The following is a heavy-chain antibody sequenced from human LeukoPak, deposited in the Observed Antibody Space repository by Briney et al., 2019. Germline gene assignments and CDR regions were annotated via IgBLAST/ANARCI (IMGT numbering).Heavy chain of an antibody. CDR3: AKDYYDSSGYYGSCAFDI. CDR1: GGTFSSYA. CDR2: IIPIFGTA. Sequence: SVKVSCTASGGTFSSYAISWVRQAPGQGLEWMGGIIPIFGTANYAQKFQGRVTITADESTSTAYMELSSLRSEDTAVYYCAKDYYDSSGYYGSCAFDIWGQGTMVTVSS. D-gene: IGHD3-22*01. J-gene: IGHJ3*02. V-gene: IGHV1-69*13.